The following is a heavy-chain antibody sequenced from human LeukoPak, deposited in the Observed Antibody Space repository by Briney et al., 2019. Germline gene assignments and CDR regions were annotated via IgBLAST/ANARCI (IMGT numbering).Heavy chain of an antibody. V-gene: IGHV4-38-2*02. CDR2: IYHSGST. CDR1: GYSITTGYY. Sequence: SETLSLTCTVFGYSITTGYYWGWIRQPPGKGLKWIGSIYHSGSTFYNPSLKSRVTISVDTSKNQFSLKLSSVTAADTAIYYCARDQDYYGSGSYGPDHWGQGTQVTVSS. D-gene: IGHD3-10*01. CDR3: ARDQDYYGSGSYGPDH. J-gene: IGHJ4*02.